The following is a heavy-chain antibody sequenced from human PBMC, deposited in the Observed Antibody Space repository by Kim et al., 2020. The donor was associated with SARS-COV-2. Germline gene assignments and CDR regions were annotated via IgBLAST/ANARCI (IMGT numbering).Heavy chain of an antibody. CDR1: GGSISSYY. J-gene: IGHJ3*02. D-gene: IGHD2-2*01. CDR3: ARHGHQLLSRFGAFDI. V-gene: IGHV4-59*08. Sequence: SETLSLTCTVSGGSISSYYWSWIRQPPGKGLEWIGYIYYSGSTNYNPSLKSRVTISVDTSKNQFSLKLSSVTAADTAVYYCARHGHQLLSRFGAFDIWGQGTMVTVSS. CDR2: IYYSGST.